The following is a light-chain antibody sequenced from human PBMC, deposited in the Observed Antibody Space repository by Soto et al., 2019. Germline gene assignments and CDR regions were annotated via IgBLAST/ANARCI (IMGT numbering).Light chain of an antibody. J-gene: IGLJ1*01. CDR1: SSDVGGYNY. CDR3: CSYSGSNNLAV. V-gene: IGLV2-8*01. CDR2: EVS. Sequence: QSVLTQPPSASGAPGQSVTISCTGTSSDVGGYNYVSWYQHHPGKAPKVMIYEVSKRPSGVPDRFSGSKSGNTASLTVSGRQDDDEADYYCCSYSGSNNLAVFGSGTKLTVL.